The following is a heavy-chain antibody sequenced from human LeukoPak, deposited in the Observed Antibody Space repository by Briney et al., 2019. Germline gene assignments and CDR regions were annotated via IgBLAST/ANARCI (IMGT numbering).Heavy chain of an antibody. CDR3: VRGYSYGYRFDY. D-gene: IGHD5-18*01. CDR1: GFTFDDYA. V-gene: IGHV3-9*01. CDR2: ISWNSGSI. J-gene: IGHJ4*02. Sequence: GGSLRLSCAASGFTFDDYAMHWVRQAPGKGLEWVSGISWNSGSIGYADSVKGRFTISRDNAKNSLYLRMNSLRAEDTALYYCVRGYSYGYRFDYWGQGTLVTVSS.